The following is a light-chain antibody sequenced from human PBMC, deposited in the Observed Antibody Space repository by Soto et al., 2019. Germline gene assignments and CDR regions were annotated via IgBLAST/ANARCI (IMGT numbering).Light chain of an antibody. CDR2: KAS. CDR3: QQLNNYPRT. CDR1: QTISSW. Sequence: DIQMTQSPSTLSGSVGDRVTITCRASQTISSWLAWYQQKPGKAPKLLIYKASTLQTGVPSRFSGSGSGTDFTLTISSLQPEDFATYYCQQLNNYPRTFGQGTKVEIK. J-gene: IGKJ1*01. V-gene: IGKV1-5*03.